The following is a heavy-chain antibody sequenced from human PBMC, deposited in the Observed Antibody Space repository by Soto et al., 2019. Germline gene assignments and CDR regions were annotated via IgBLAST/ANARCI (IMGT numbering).Heavy chain of an antibody. J-gene: IGHJ4*02. CDR1: GYTFTGYY. CDR3: ARAGDNGDRFFDA. V-gene: IGHV1-2*02. CDR2: INPNSGNT. Sequence: ASVKGSCKASGYTFTGYYMHWVRQAPGQGPEWMGWINPNSGNTKYAQSFQGRVTMTRDTSTSTAYMELTWLRSDDAAIYYCARAGDNGDRFFDAWGQGTLVTISS. D-gene: IGHD7-27*01.